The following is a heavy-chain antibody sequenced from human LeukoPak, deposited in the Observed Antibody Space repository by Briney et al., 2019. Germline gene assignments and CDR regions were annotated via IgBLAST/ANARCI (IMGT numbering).Heavy chain of an antibody. CDR1: GFIFSSST. D-gene: IGHD7-27*01. J-gene: IGHJ4*02. CDR3: ARDPGSGDY. CDR2: ITSDSNYI. Sequence: GGSLRLSCAASGFIFSSSTMNWVRQAPGKGLEWVSSITSDSNYINYADSVKGRFTISRDNAKNSLFLQMSSLRVDDTAVYYCARDPGSGDYWGQETLVTVSS. V-gene: IGHV3-21*01.